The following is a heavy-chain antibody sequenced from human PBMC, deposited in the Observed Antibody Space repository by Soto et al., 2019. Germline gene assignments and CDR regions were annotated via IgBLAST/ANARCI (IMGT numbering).Heavy chain of an antibody. Sequence: GPTLVNPTETLTLTCTVSGFSLSNARMGVSWIRQPPGKALEWLAHIFSNDEKSYSTSLKSRLTISKDTSKSQVVLTMTNMDPVDTATYYCARSAYHYDSSGYSTPFDYWGQGTLVTVSS. CDR1: GFSLSNARMG. D-gene: IGHD3-22*01. V-gene: IGHV2-26*01. J-gene: IGHJ4*02. CDR2: IFSNDEK. CDR3: ARSAYHYDSSGYSTPFDY.